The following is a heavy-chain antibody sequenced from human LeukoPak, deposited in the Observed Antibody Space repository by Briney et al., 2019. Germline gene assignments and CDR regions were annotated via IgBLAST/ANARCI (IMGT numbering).Heavy chain of an antibody. D-gene: IGHD2-15*01. CDR1: GASISDYW. Sequence: AGTLSLTCTVPGASISDYWWSWIRQPAGKGLEWIGRVYADADRDSNYNPSLRSRVTVSVDTSTNQFSLKLISVTAADTAMHDCARGPSGCGGTCPFDGWGKGTTVTVAS. J-gene: IGHJ6*04. CDR3: ARGPSGCGGTCPFDG. V-gene: IGHV4-4*07. CDR2: VYADADRDS.